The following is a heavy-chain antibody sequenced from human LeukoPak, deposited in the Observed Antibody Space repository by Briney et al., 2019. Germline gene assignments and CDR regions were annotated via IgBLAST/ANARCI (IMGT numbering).Heavy chain of an antibody. Sequence: PGGSLRLSCAASGFTFSSYWMSWVRQAPGKGLEWVANIKQDGSEKYYVDSVKGRFTISRDNAKNSLYLQMNSLRAEDTAVYYCAREYCSGGSCYKFPKYYFDYWGQGTLVTVSS. CDR1: GFTFSSYW. V-gene: IGHV3-7*01. CDR3: AREYCSGGSCYKFPKYYFDY. D-gene: IGHD2-15*01. CDR2: IKQDGSEK. J-gene: IGHJ4*02.